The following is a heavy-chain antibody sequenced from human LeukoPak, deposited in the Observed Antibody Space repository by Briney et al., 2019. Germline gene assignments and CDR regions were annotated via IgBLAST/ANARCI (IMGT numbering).Heavy chain of an antibody. CDR2: INTDGSST. J-gene: IGHJ4*02. D-gene: IGHD4-17*01. CDR3: ARDNYGDYGDY. CDR1: GFTFSNYW. V-gene: IGHV3-74*01. Sequence: GGSLRLSCAASGFTFSNYWMHRVRQAPGKGLVWVSLINTDGSSTNYADSVKGRFTISRKKTLYLQMSSLRAEDTAVYYCARDNYGDYGDYWGQGTLVTVSS.